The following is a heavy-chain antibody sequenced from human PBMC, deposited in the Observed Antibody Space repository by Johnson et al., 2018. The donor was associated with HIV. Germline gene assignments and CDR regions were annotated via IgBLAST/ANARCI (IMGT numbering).Heavy chain of an antibody. CDR3: ARAIVVDDDAFDI. D-gene: IGHD3-22*01. J-gene: IGHJ3*02. Sequence: VQLVESGGGLVQPGGSLRLSCAASGFSFSSYWMSWVRQAPGKGLEWVANTKQDGSEKYYADSVKGRFTISRDNSKNTLYLQMNSLRAEETAVFYCARAIVVDDDAFDIWGQGTMVTVSS. CDR1: GFSFSSYW. CDR2: TKQDGSEK. V-gene: IGHV3-7*01.